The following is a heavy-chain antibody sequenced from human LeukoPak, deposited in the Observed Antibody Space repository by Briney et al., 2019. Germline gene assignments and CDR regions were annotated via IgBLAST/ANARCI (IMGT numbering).Heavy chain of an antibody. D-gene: IGHD3-9*01. J-gene: IGHJ6*02. V-gene: IGHV1-69*13. CDR2: IIPIFGTA. CDR3: ARGHAYYDILTGYSIYGMDV. CDR1: GGTFSSYA. Sequence: ASVKVSCKASGGTFSSYAISWVRQAPGQGLEWMGGIIPIFGTANYAQKFQGRVTITADESTSTAYMELSSLRSEDTAVYYCARGHAYYDILTGYSIYGMDVWGQGTTVTVSS.